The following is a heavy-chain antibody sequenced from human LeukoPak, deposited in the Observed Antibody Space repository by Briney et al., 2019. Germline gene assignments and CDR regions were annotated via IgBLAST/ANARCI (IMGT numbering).Heavy chain of an antibody. CDR3: AKKKKEYSDDSYTNV. J-gene: IGHJ6*03. V-gene: IGHV3-30*02. D-gene: IGHD4-17*01. CDR2: IRYDGSNK. Sequence: GGTLRLSCAVSGFTFSSYGMHWVRQAPGKGLEWVAFIRYDGSNKYCADSVKGRFTFPRDNTKKSPNPQMNRPVAEDTAAYCCAKKKKEYSDDSYTNVGSKGTT. CDR1: GFTFSSYG.